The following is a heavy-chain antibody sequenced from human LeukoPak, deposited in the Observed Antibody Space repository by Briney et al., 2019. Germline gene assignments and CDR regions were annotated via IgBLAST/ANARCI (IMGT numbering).Heavy chain of an antibody. Sequence: GGSLRLSCTASGFSFSDYYMTWIRQAPGKGLEWLSHISSTASSRSYANSVKGRFTISRDNAKDSLYLEMNSLRVEDTAVYYCARSGILYALDNWGQGTLVTVSS. CDR1: GFSFSDYY. CDR3: ARSGILYALDN. CDR2: ISSTASSR. D-gene: IGHD2-8*01. V-gene: IGHV3-11*04. J-gene: IGHJ4*02.